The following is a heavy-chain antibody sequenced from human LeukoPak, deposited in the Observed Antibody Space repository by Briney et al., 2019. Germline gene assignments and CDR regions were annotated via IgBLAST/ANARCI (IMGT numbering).Heavy chain of an antibody. V-gene: IGHV1-2*02. J-gene: IGHJ6*03. Sequence: ASVKVSCKASGYTFTGYYMHWVRQAPGQGLEWMGWIHPNSGGTNYAQKFQGRVTMTRDTSISTAYMELSRLRSDDTAVYYCARGSIAAHPNYYYYMDVWGKGTTVTVSS. CDR3: ARGSIAAHPNYYYYMDV. CDR2: IHPNSGGT. D-gene: IGHD6-6*01. CDR1: GYTFTGYY.